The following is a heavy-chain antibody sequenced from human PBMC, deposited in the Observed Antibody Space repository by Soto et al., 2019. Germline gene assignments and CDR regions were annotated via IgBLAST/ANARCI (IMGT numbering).Heavy chain of an antibody. CDR2: ISGSGGST. D-gene: IGHD1-26*01. J-gene: IGHJ6*03. V-gene: IGHV3-23*01. CDR1: GFTFSSYA. Sequence: EVQLLESGGGLVQPGGSLRLSCAASGFTFSSYAMSWVRQAPGKGLEWVSAISGSGGSTYYADSVKGRFTISRDNSKNTLYLQLNSLRAEDTAVYYCAKAVGYYYYYMDVWGKGTTVTVSS. CDR3: AKAVGYYYYYMDV.